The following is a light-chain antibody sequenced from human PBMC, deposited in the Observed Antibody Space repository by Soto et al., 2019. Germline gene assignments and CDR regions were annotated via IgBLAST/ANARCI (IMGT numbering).Light chain of an antibody. CDR3: QQRSNWPPIT. CDR1: QSVSSY. V-gene: IGKV3-11*01. J-gene: IGKJ5*01. Sequence: EIVMTQSPATLSVSPWERATLSCRASQSVSSYLALYQQKPGQAPRLLIYDASNRATGIPARFSGSGSGTDFTLTISSLEPEDFAVYYCQQRSNWPPITFGQGTRLEIK. CDR2: DAS.